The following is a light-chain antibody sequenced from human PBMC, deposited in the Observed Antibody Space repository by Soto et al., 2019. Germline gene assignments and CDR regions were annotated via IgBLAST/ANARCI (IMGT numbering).Light chain of an antibody. Sequence: EIVMTQSPATLSVSPGERATLSCRASQSVSSNLAWYQQKPAQAPRLLIYGASTRATGIPARFSDSGSGTEFTLTISSLQSEDFAVYYCQQYNNWPQTFGQGTRLEIK. V-gene: IGKV3-15*01. CDR1: QSVSSN. CDR3: QQYNNWPQT. CDR2: GAS. J-gene: IGKJ2*01.